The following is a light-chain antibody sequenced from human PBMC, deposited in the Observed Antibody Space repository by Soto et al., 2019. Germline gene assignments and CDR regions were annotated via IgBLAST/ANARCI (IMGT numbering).Light chain of an antibody. CDR1: QGVSSY. J-gene: IGKJ3*01. CDR2: AAS. V-gene: IGKV1-27*01. Sequence: DILMTQFPSTLAVSVGDRVTISCRASQGVSSYLAWYQQKPGKVPKLLIYAASTLQSGVPSRFTGGGSGTDFTLTISSLQPEDFATYYCQQYNCSPFTFGPGTKVEIK. CDR3: QQYNCSPFT.